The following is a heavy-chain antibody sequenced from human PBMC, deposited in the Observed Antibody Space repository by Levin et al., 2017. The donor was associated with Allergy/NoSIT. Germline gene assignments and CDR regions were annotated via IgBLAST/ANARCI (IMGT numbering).Heavy chain of an antibody. J-gene: IGHJ4*02. V-gene: IGHV4-61*01. D-gene: IGHD6-19*01. CDR3: ASSIAVAGSIDY. Sequence: NASETLSLTCTVSGGSVSSGSYYWSWIRQPPGKGLEWIGYIYYSGSTNYNPSLKSRVTISVDTSKNQFSLKLSSVTAADTAVYYCASSIAVAGSIDYWGQGTLVTVSS. CDR2: IYYSGST. CDR1: GGSVSSGSYY.